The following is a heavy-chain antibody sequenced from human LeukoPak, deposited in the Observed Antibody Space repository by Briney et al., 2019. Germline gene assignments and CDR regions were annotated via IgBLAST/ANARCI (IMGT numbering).Heavy chain of an antibody. CDR1: TSTFSTYV. J-gene: IGHJ4*02. CDR3: ATGEDRSIYDRFDY. Sequence: PGGSLRLSCAASTSTFSTYVMSWVRQAPGKGLERVSVINSGFRTSSASSVKGRFTISRDNSKNTLFLHMNSLRGEDTAVYYCATGEDRSIYDRFDYWGQGTLVTVSS. D-gene: IGHD7-27*01. CDR2: INSGFRT. V-gene: IGHV3-23*01.